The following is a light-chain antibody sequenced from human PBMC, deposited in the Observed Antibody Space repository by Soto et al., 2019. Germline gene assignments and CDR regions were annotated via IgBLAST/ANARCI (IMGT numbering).Light chain of an antibody. Sequence: IVMTQSPATLSVSPGERATLSCRASQSVSSNLAWYQQKPGQAPRLLIYGASTRATVIPARFSGSGSGTEFTLTISSLQSEDFAVYYCQQYKNWPLTFGGGTKVEIK. CDR2: GAS. J-gene: IGKJ4*01. CDR1: QSVSSN. V-gene: IGKV3-15*01. CDR3: QQYKNWPLT.